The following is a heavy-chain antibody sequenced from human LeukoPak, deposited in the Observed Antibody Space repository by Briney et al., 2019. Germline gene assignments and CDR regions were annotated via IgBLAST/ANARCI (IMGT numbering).Heavy chain of an antibody. Sequence: GGSPRLSCAASGFTFSSYWMHWVRQAPGKGLEWISRINNDGRSTSYGDSVKGRFTMSRDNAKNTLELQMNSLRAEDTAVYFCARDVWGDRDSYFDYWGQGTLVTVSS. CDR3: ARDVWGDRDSYFDY. CDR1: GFTFSSYW. J-gene: IGHJ4*02. D-gene: IGHD3-16*01. V-gene: IGHV3-74*01. CDR2: INNDGRST.